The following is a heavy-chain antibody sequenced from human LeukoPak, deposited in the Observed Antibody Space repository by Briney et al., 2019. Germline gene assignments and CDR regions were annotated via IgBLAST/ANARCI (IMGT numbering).Heavy chain of an antibody. D-gene: IGHD6-13*01. V-gene: IGHV6-1*01. Sequence: SQTLSLTCATSGDSVSSNSAAWNWIRQSPSRGLEWLGRTYYRSKWYNDYAVSVKSRITINPDTSKNQFSLQLNSVTPEDTAVYYCARAGGGAAAGTGTIDYWGQGTLVTVSS. CDR2: TYYRSKWYN. J-gene: IGHJ4*02. CDR3: ARAGGGAAAGTGTIDY. CDR1: GDSVSSNSAA.